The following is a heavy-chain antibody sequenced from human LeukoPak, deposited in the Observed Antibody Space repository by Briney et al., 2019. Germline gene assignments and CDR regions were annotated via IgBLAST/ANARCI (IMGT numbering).Heavy chain of an antibody. CDR2: INPSGGST. CDR1: GYTFTSYY. D-gene: IGHD2-15*01. J-gene: IGHJ4*02. CDR3: ARALYCSGGSCYEGLNY. Sequence: ASVKVSWKASGYTFTSYYMHWVRQAPGQGIEWMGIINPSGGSTSYAQKFQGRVTMTRDTSTSTVYMELSSLRSEDTAVYYCARALYCSGGSCYEGLNYWGQGTLVTVSS. V-gene: IGHV1-46*01.